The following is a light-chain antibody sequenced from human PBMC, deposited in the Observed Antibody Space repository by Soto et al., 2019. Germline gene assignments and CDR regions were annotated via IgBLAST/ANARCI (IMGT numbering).Light chain of an antibody. CDR2: AAS. CDR1: QGISTY. Sequence: DSQMTQSPSSLSASVGDIVTITCRASQGISTYLICYQQRQGNTHTLLIYAASNLLSGVPSRFSGSGSGTDITLTISRLQPEEFATYYCQQSYRTPYSFGQATKLETK. CDR3: QQSYRTPYS. J-gene: IGKJ2*03. V-gene: IGKV1-39*01.